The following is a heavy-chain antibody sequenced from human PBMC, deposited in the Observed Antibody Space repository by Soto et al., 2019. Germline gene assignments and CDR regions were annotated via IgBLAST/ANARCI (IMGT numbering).Heavy chain of an antibody. Sequence: GASVKVSCKASGGTFSSYAISWVRQAPGQGLEWMGGIIPIFGTANYAQKFQGRVTITADESTSTAYMELSSLRPEDTAVYYCASSVVIAVAGTGDYWGQGTLVTVSS. V-gene: IGHV1-69*13. D-gene: IGHD6-19*01. CDR3: ASSVVIAVAGTGDY. J-gene: IGHJ4*02. CDR1: GGTFSSYA. CDR2: IIPIFGTA.